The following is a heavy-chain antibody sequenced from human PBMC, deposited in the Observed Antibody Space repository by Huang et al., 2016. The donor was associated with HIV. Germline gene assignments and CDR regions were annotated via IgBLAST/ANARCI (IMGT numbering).Heavy chain of an antibody. J-gene: IGHJ4*02. D-gene: IGHD3-22*01. CDR2: MNPKSGNT. V-gene: IGHV1-8*03. CDR1: GFNFNNYD. Sequence: QVQLVQSGAEVKKPGASVKVSCKASGFNFNNYDFNWVRQASGQGREWMGWMNPKSGNTGYAQKFQDRVTITRNTSITTAYMELRSLRSEDTAVYYCARARGFLYDSTGYYSRYYFDSWGQGTLVTISS. CDR3: ARARGFLYDSTGYYSRYYFDS.